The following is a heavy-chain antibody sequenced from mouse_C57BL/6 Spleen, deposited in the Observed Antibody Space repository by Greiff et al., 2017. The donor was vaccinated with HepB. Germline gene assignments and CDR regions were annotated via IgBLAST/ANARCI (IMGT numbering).Heavy chain of an antibody. V-gene: IGHV2-2*01. Sequence: QVQLKESGPGLVQPSQSLSITCTVSGFSLTSYGVHWVRQSPGKGLEWLGVIWSGGSTDYNAAFISRLSISKDNSKSQVFFKMNSLQADDTAIYYCARQIYYDYDVGFDYWGQGTTLTVSS. J-gene: IGHJ2*01. CDR3: ARQIYYDYDVGFDY. D-gene: IGHD2-4*01. CDR1: GFSLTSYG. CDR2: IWSGGST.